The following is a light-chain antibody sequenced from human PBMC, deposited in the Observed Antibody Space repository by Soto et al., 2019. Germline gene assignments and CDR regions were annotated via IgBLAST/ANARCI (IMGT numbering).Light chain of an antibody. J-gene: IGLJ2*01. V-gene: IGLV2-8*01. CDR3: SSDAGSNNLV. Sequence: QSALPQPPSASGSPGQSVTISCTGTSSDVGGYNYVSWYQQHPGKAPKLMIYAVSKRPSGVPDRFSGSKSGHTASLTVSGFQAEDEADYYCSSDAGSNNLVCGGGNKGTVL. CDR1: SSDVGGYNY. CDR2: AVS.